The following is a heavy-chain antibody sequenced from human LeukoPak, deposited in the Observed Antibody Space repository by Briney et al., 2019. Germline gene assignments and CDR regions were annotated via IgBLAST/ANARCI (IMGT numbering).Heavy chain of an antibody. CDR2: INWNGDGT. V-gene: IGHV3-20*04. CDR1: GFTFDDYG. Sequence: GGSLRLSCAASGFTFDDYGMSWVRQAPGKGLEWVSGINWNGDGTGYEVSVKGRFTLYRDNAKHSLYLQMNSLRAEDTALYYCARVGIAAADYYFDYWGQGTLVTVSS. CDR3: ARVGIAAADYYFDY. J-gene: IGHJ4*02. D-gene: IGHD6-13*01.